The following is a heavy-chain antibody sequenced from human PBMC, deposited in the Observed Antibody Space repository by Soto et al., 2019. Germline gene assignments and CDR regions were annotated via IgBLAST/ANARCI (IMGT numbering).Heavy chain of an antibody. V-gene: IGHV1-18*01. Sequence: QVQVVQSGAEVKKPGASVKVSCKASGYTFTSYGISWVRQAPGQGLEWMGWINPYNGNTQYADKCAGRVTATADTATTTSGREVTSLTSDDTAVLYCARVGVGLAAPRVGAHWGQGTLVTVS. CDR2: INPYNGNT. CDR3: ARVGVGLAAPRVGAH. J-gene: IGHJ4*02. CDR1: GYTFTSYG. D-gene: IGHD6-13*01.